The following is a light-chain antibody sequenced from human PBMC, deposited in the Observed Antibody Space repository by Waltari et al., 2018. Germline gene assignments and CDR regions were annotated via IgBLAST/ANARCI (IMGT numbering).Light chain of an antibody. CDR3: SSYTGSSTLVI. CDR2: GVS. V-gene: IGLV2-14*01. J-gene: IGLJ2*01. Sequence: QSALTQPASVSGSPGQSIPISCTGTSSYVGCYNYVSWYQQHPGKAPKLMVYGVSHRPSGVSNRFSGSKSGNTASLTISGVQAEDEADYYCSSYTGSSTLVIFGGGTKLTVL. CDR1: SSYVGCYNY.